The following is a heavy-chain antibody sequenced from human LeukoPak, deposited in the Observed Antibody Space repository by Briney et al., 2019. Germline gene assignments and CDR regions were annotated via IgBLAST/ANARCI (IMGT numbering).Heavy chain of an antibody. V-gene: IGHV1-2*02. Sequence: ASVKVSCKASVYTFTGYYMHWVRQAPGQGLEWMGWINPNSGGTNYAHKFQGRLTMTTDTSISTAYMELSRLRSDDTAVYYCARDIEYSSSFDYWGQGTLVTVSS. D-gene: IGHD6-6*01. CDR2: INPNSGGT. CDR3: ARDIEYSSSFDY. J-gene: IGHJ4*02. CDR1: VYTFTGYY.